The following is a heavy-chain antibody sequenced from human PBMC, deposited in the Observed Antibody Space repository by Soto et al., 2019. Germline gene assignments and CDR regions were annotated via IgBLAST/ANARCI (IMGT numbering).Heavy chain of an antibody. D-gene: IGHD4-17*01. Sequence: TLSLTCSVSGCSVGNKTYYWSWIRQPPGKRLEWIGYVYYSGATSYNPSLKSRVTISVDLSKNQFSLRLSSVTTADTALYYCARTTAVPNTLRSRYFFDYWGQGTLVTV. J-gene: IGHJ4*02. V-gene: IGHV4-61*01. CDR3: ARTTAVPNTLRSRYFFDY. CDR1: GCSVGNKTYY. CDR2: VYYSGAT.